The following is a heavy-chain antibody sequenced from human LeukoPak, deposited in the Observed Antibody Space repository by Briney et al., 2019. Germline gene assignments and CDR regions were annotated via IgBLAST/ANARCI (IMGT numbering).Heavy chain of an antibody. D-gene: IGHD1-26*01. J-gene: IGHJ5*02. Sequence: GGSLRLSCLASGFTFSTYNMHWVRQAPGKGLEWVSTISSTSDTYKYYANSVRGRFTISRDNAKNSLYLQMNSLRDEDTAVYYCATIVGATQLEDPWGQGTLVTVSS. CDR1: GFTFSTYN. CDR3: ATIVGATQLEDP. V-gene: IGHV3-21*01. CDR2: ISSTSDTYK.